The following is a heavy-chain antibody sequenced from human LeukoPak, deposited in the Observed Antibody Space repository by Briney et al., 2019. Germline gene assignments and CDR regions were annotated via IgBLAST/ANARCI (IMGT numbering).Heavy chain of an antibody. V-gene: IGHV4-59*04. CDR3: ARLDRYGSSSPIDY. CDR2: IYYSGST. D-gene: IGHD6-6*01. J-gene: IGHJ4*02. Sequence: SETLSLTCTVSGGSISSYYWSWIRQPPGKGLEWIGYIYYSGSTYYNPSLKSRVTISVDTSKNQFSLKLSSVTAADTAVYYCARLDRYGSSSPIDYWGQGTLVTVSS. CDR1: GGSISSYY.